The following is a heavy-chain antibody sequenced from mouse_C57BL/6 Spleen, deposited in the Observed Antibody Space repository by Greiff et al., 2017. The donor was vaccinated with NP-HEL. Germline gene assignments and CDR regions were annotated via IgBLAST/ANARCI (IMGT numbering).Heavy chain of an antibody. V-gene: IGHV1-69*01. CDR2: IDPSDSYT. CDR1: GYTFTSYW. J-gene: IGHJ4*01. Sequence: VQLQQPGAELVMPGASVKLSCKASGYTFTSYWMHWVKQRPGQGLEWIGEIDPSDSYTNYNQKFKGKSTLTVDKSSSTAYMQLSSLTYEDSAVYYCARGYYPYYYAMDYWGQGTSVTVSS. CDR3: ARGYYPYYYAMDY. D-gene: IGHD2-3*01.